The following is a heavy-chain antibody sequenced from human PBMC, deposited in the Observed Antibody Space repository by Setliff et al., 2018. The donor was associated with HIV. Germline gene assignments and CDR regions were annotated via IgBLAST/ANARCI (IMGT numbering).Heavy chain of an antibody. Sequence: GGSLRLSCAASGFTFSDYYMSWIRQAPGKGLEWVSYISSSDNTIYYADSVKGRFTISRDNAKNSLYLQMNSLRAEDTAVYYCARDKEGYYYYYMDVWGKGTTVTAP. CDR3: ARDKEGYYYYYMDV. CDR2: ISSSDNTI. J-gene: IGHJ6*03. V-gene: IGHV3-11*04. CDR1: GFTFSDYY.